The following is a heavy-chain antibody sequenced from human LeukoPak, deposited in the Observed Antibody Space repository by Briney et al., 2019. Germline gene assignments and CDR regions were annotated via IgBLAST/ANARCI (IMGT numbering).Heavy chain of an antibody. J-gene: IGHJ6*02. CDR1: GGSFSGYY. CDR3: ARGGKYSYYGSGSYPQFYDYYYGMDV. D-gene: IGHD3-10*01. Sequence: SETLSLTCAVYGGSFSGYYWSWIRQPPGKGLEWIGEINYSGSTNYHPSLKSRVTISVDTSKNQFSLKLSSVTAADTAVYYCARGGKYSYYGSGSYPQFYDYYYGMDVWGQGTTVTVSS. CDR2: INYSGST. V-gene: IGHV4-34*01.